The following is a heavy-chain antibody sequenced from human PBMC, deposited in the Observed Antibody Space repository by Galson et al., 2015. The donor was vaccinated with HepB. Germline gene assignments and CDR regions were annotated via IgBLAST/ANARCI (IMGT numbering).Heavy chain of an antibody. CDR2: ISISGSTT. D-gene: IGHD3-22*01. CDR1: GFTFSSYS. V-gene: IGHV3-48*02. Sequence: SLRLSCAASGFTFSSYSLNWVRQAPGKGLEWVSYISISGSTTSYADSVKGRFTISRDYAKNSLYLQMNSLRDEDTAVYYCARDKNYYDSSGYYSSSYFDYWGQGTLVTVSS. J-gene: IGHJ4*02. CDR3: ARDKNYYDSSGYYSSSYFDY.